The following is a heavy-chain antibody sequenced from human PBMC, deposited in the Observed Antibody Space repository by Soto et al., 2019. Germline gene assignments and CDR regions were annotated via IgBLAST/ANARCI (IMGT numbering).Heavy chain of an antibody. V-gene: IGHV3-23*01. D-gene: IGHD3-22*01. CDR2: ISGSGGST. Sequence: RGGSLRLSFASSGFTFRCYAMSWVRQAAGKGLVWVSGISGSGGSTYYADSVKGRFTISRDNSKNTLYLQMNSLRAEDTAVYYCAKGDYDSSGYYTGSWYVYWGQGTLVTVSS. CDR3: AKGDYDSSGYYTGSWYVY. J-gene: IGHJ4*02. CDR1: GFTFRCYA.